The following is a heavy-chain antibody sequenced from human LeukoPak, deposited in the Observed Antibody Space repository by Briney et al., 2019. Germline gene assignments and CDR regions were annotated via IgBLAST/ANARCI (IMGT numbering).Heavy chain of an antibody. Sequence: GESLKISCKGSGYRFTSYWIGWVRQMPGKGLEWMGIIYPGDSDTRYSPSFQGQVTISADKSISTAYLQWSSLKASDTAMYYCASRGGYYDSSGYPPWYFDLWGRGTLVTVSS. CDR1: GYRFTSYW. CDR2: IYPGDSDT. V-gene: IGHV5-51*01. CDR3: ASRGGYYDSSGYPPWYFDL. J-gene: IGHJ2*01. D-gene: IGHD3-22*01.